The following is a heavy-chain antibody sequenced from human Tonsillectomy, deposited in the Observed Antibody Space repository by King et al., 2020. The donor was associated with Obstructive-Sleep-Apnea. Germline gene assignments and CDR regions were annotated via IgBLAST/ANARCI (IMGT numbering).Heavy chain of an antibody. Sequence: VQLQQWDAGLLKPSETLSLTCAVYGGSFSGYYWSWIRQPPGKGLEWIGEINHSGSTNYNPSLKSRVTISVDTSKNQFSLKLSSVTAADTAVYYCARDDDSKEGSYYYYGMDVWGQGTTVTVSS. CDR1: GGSFSGYY. V-gene: IGHV4-34*01. CDR3: ARDDDSKEGSYYYYGMDV. D-gene: IGHD1-1*01. CDR2: INHSGST. J-gene: IGHJ6*02.